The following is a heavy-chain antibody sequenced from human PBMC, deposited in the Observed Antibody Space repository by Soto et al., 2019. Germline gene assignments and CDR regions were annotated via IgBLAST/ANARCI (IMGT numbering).Heavy chain of an antibody. Sequence: TSETLSLTCTVSGGSITSYYWSWIRQPPGKGLERIGYIYYSGSTNYNPSLKSRVTISVDTSKNQFSLKLSSVTAADTAFYYCARDYSGSGSYAYWGQGTLVTVSS. D-gene: IGHD3-10*01. CDR3: ARDYSGSGSYAY. CDR1: GGSITSYY. CDR2: IYYSGST. V-gene: IGHV4-59*12. J-gene: IGHJ4*02.